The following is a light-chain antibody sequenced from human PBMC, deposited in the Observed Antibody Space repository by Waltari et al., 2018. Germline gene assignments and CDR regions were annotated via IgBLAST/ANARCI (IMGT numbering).Light chain of an antibody. CDR3: QQYNSYRT. Sequence: DIQMTQSPSTLSASVGDRVTITCRASQSISSWLAWYQQKQGKAPKLLIYKASSLESGVPSRFSGSGSGTEFTLTISSLQPDDFATYYCQQYNSYRTFGQGTKVEIK. CDR1: QSISSW. V-gene: IGKV1-5*03. CDR2: KAS. J-gene: IGKJ1*01.